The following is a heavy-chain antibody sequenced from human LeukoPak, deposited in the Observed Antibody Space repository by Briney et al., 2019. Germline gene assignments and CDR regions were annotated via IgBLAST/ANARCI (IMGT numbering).Heavy chain of an antibody. CDR1: GFTVSSNY. J-gene: IGHJ5*02. CDR3: ARVPEGDWFDP. V-gene: IGHV3-53*01. Sequence: PGGSLRLSCAASGFTVSSNYMSWVRQAPGKGLMWVSIIYSGGSTFYADSVRGRFTISRDNSKNTLYLQMNSLRAEDTAVCYCARVPEGDWFDPWGQGTLVTVSS. D-gene: IGHD1-26*01. CDR2: IYSGGST.